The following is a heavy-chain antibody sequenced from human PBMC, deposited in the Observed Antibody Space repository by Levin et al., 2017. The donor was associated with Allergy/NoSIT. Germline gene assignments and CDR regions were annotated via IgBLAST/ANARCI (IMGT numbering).Heavy chain of an antibody. V-gene: IGHV3-30-3*01. J-gene: IGHJ4*02. CDR2: ISYDGSNK. CDR1: GFTFSTYA. D-gene: IGHD2-2*01. CDR3: ARDGVPAAMLDYLDY. Sequence: GGSLRLSCAASGFTFSTYAMHWVRQAPGKGLEWVAVISYDGSNKYYADSVKGRFTISRDNSKNTLYLQINSLRAEDTAVYYCARDGVPAAMLDYLDYWGQGTLVTVSS.